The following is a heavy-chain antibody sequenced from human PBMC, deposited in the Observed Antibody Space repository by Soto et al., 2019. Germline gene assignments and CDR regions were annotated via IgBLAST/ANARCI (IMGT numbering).Heavy chain of an antibody. CDR1: GFTFNNYV. V-gene: IGHV3-23*01. D-gene: IGHD3-3*01. J-gene: IGHJ4*02. CDR2: ISGSGGST. Sequence: EVQLLDSGGDLVQPGGSLRLSCAASGFTFNNYVMSWVRQAPGKGLEWVSAISGSGGSTYTADSVKGRFTVSRDNSKNTLYLQMDSLSAEDTAVYYCANCNNSEWFLSPIAHWGQGTLVTVSS. CDR3: ANCNNSEWFLSPIAH.